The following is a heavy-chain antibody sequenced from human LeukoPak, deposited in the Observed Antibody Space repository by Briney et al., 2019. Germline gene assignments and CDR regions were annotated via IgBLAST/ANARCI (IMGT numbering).Heavy chain of an antibody. CDR1: GFTFSTYA. CDR3: AKGVLYSSSWYFGGDYFDY. Sequence: PGGSLRLSCAASGFTFSTYAMNWVRQAPGKGLEWVAVISDDGRHNYYADSVKGRFTISRDNSKSTLYLQMNSLRDDDSAVYYCAKGVLYSSSWYFGGDYFDYWGQGTLVTVSS. CDR2: ISDDGRHN. J-gene: IGHJ4*02. D-gene: IGHD6-13*01. V-gene: IGHV3-30*04.